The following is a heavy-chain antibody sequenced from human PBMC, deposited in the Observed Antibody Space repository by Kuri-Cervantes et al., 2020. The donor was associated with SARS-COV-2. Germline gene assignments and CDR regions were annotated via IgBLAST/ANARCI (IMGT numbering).Heavy chain of an antibody. V-gene: IGHV3-23*01. J-gene: IGHJ4*02. Sequence: GESLKISCAASGFTFSSYAMSWVRQAPGKGLEWVSAISGSGGSTYYADSVKGRFTISRDNSKNTLYLQMNSLRAEDTAVYYCAKYWGVVVPAAVIDYWGQGTLVTVSS. CDR2: ISGSGGST. CDR1: GFTFSSYA. CDR3: AKYWGVVVPAAVIDY. D-gene: IGHD2-2*01.